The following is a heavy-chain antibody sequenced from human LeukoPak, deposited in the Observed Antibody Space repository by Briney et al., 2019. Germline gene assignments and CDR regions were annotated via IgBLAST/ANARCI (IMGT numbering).Heavy chain of an antibody. CDR1: GFTFSSYS. CDR3: GRQDSSGFQDY. J-gene: IGHJ4*02. D-gene: IGHD3-22*01. Sequence: GGSLRLSCAASGFTFSSYSMNWVRQAPGKGLEWVSSISSSSSYIYYADSVKGRFTISRDNAKNLLYLQMNSLRAEDTAVYYFGRQDSSGFQDYWGQGTLVTVSS. V-gene: IGHV3-21*01. CDR2: ISSSSSYI.